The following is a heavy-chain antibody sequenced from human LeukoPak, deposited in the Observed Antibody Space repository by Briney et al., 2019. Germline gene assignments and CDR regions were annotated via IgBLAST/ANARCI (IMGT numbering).Heavy chain of an antibody. CDR2: IYYSGST. V-gene: IGHV4-39*01. CDR3: ARDASSSWLFRDY. Sequence: SETLSLTCTVSGGSISSSSYYWGWIRQPPGKGLEWIGSIYYSGSTYYNPSLKSRVTISVDTSKNQFSLKLSSVTAADTAVYYCARDASSSWLFRDYWGQGTLVTVSS. J-gene: IGHJ4*02. D-gene: IGHD6-13*01. CDR1: GGSISSSSYY.